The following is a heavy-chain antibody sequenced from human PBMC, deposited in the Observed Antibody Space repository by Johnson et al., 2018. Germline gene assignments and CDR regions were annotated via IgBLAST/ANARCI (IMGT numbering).Heavy chain of an antibody. D-gene: IGHD3-16*02. Sequence: QVQLVEPGGGVVQPGRSLRLSCAASGFTFSSYGMHWVRQAPGKGLEWVAVISYDGSNKYYADSVKGRFTISRDNSKNTLYLQMNSLRAEDTAVYYCAKGGEGYDYVWGSYRLYYMDVWGKGTTVTVSS. V-gene: IGHV3-30*18. J-gene: IGHJ6*03. CDR3: AKGGEGYDYVWGSYRLYYMDV. CDR1: GFTFSSYG. CDR2: ISYDGSNK.